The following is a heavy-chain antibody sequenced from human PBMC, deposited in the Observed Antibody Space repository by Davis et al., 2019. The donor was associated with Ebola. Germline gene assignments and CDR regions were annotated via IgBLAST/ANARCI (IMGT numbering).Heavy chain of an antibody. CDR2: MNPNSGNT. J-gene: IGHJ6*02. Sequence: AASVKVSCKASGYTFASYDINWVRQATGQGLEWMGWMNPNSGNTGYAQKFQGRVTMTRNTSISTAYMELSSLRSEDTAVYYCARGHSGSYFRNYYYGMDVWGQGTTVTVSS. D-gene: IGHD1-26*01. CDR1: GYTFASYD. CDR3: ARGHSGSYFRNYYYGMDV. V-gene: IGHV1-8*01.